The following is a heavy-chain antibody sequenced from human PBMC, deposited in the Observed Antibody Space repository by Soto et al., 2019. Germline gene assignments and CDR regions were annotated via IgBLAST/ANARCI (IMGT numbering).Heavy chain of an antibody. CDR1: GGSISSGGYY. V-gene: IGHV4-31*03. D-gene: IGHD3-22*01. J-gene: IGHJ5*02. CDR3: AISSGYADWFDP. CDR2: IYYSGST. Sequence: QVQLQESGPGLVKPSQTLSLTCTVSGGSISSGGYYWSWIRQHPGKGLEWIGYIYYSGSTYYNPSHKGRVTISVDTSKNQFSLKLRSVTAADTAVYYCAISSGYADWFDPWGQGTLVTVSS.